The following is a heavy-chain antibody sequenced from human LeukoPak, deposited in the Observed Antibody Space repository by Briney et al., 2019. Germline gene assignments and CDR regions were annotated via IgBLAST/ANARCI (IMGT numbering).Heavy chain of an antibody. D-gene: IGHD2-8*01. J-gene: IGHJ6*03. V-gene: IGHV3-7*01. CDR2: IKQDGSEK. Sequence: GGSLRLSCAASGFTFSSYWMSWVRQAPGKGLEWVANIKQDGSEKYYVDSVKGRFTISRDNAKNSLYLQMNSLRAEDTAVYYCARALISHYYYYMDVWGKGNTVTVSS. CDR3: ARALISHYYYYMDV. CDR1: GFTFSSYW.